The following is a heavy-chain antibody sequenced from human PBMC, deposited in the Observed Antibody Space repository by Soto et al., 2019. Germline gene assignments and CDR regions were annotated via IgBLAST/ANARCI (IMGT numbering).Heavy chain of an antibody. CDR3: ARADRTLYDSSGYYHY. Sequence: PSETLSLTCTVSGGSMSSYYWSWIRQPPGKGLEWIGYIYYSGSTYYNPSLKSRVTISVDTSKNQFSLKLSSVTAPDTAVYYCARADRTLYDSSGYYHYWGQGTLVTVSS. CDR2: IYYSGST. D-gene: IGHD3-22*01. J-gene: IGHJ4*02. V-gene: IGHV4-59*12. CDR1: GGSMSSYY.